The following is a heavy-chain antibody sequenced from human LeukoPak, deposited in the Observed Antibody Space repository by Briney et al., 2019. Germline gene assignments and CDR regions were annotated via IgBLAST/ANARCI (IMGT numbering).Heavy chain of an antibody. CDR2: ISSSSSDI. Sequence: PGGSLRLSCAASGFTFSNYSLNWVRQAPGKGLEWVSSISSSSSDIYYADSVKGRFTISRDNAKNSLYLQMNSLRAEDTAVYYCARDGGYRSGNSCYGTWNMDVWGKGTTVTVSS. D-gene: IGHD2-2*01. V-gene: IGHV3-21*01. J-gene: IGHJ6*03. CDR1: GFTFSNYS. CDR3: ARDGGYRSGNSCYGTWNMDV.